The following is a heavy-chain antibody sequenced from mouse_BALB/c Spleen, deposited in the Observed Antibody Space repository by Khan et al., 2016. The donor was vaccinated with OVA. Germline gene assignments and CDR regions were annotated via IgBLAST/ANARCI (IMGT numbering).Heavy chain of an antibody. Sequence: VQLKQSGGGLVKPGGSLKLSCAASGFAFSSYDMSWVRQTPEKRPEWVAYISSGGGSTYYPDTVKGRFTISRDNAKNILYLQMGSLKSEDTAMYYCARHSGTWFAYWGQGTLVTVSA. J-gene: IGHJ3*01. V-gene: IGHV5-12-1*01. CDR2: ISSGGGST. D-gene: IGHD3-3*01. CDR1: GFAFSSYD. CDR3: ARHSGTWFAY.